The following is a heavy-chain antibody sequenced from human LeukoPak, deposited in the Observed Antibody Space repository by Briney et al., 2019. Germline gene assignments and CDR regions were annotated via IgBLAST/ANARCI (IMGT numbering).Heavy chain of an antibody. CDR3: ARNYGSGSYYNVFFDY. V-gene: IGHV3-48*04. CDR2: ISSSGSTI. CDR1: GFTFSSYG. D-gene: IGHD3-10*01. Sequence: GSLILSCAASGFTFSSYGMHWVRQAPGKGLEWVSYISSSGSTIYYADSVKGRFTISRDNAKNSLYLQMNSLRAEDTAVYYCARNYGSGSYYNVFFDYWGQGTLVTVSS. J-gene: IGHJ4*02.